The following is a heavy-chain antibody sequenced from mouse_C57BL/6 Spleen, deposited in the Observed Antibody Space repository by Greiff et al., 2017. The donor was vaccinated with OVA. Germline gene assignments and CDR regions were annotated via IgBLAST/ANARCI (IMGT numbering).Heavy chain of an antibody. CDR3: ARHGITTVAVFDY. CDR2: ISSGGSYT. CDR1: GFTFSSYG. Sequence: EVKLMESGGDLVKPGGSLKLSCAASGFTFSSYGMSWVRQTPDKRLEWVATISSGGSYTYYPDSVKGRFTISRDNAKNTLYLQMSSLKSEDTAMYYCARHGITTVAVFDYWGQGTTLTVSS. V-gene: IGHV5-6*01. J-gene: IGHJ2*01. D-gene: IGHD1-1*01.